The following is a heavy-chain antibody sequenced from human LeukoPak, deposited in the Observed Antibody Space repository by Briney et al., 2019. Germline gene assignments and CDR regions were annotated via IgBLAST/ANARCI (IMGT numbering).Heavy chain of an antibody. CDR2: IYYSGST. V-gene: IGHV4-59*01. CDR1: GGSISSYY. Sequence: SETLSLTCTVSGGSISSYYWSWIRQPPGKGLEWIGYIYYSGSTNYNPSLKSRVTISVDTSKNQFSLKLSSVTAADTAVYYCARVGRGLIQADYWGQETLVTVSS. J-gene: IGHJ4*02. CDR3: ARVGRGLIQADY. D-gene: IGHD5-18*01.